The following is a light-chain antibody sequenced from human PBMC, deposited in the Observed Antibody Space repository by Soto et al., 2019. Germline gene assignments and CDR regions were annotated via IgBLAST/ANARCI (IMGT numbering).Light chain of an antibody. CDR2: DAS. CDR1: QNIDNW. J-gene: IGKJ5*01. CDR3: EQVRSFPIT. Sequence: DIQITQSSSSLSASVGDRVTITCRASQNIDNWLAWYQQQPGKAPKLLIYDASNLRSGVPSRFSGSGSGTDFTLTISSLQPEDFATYYCEQVRSFPITYGQGTRLEN. V-gene: IGKV1-12*01.